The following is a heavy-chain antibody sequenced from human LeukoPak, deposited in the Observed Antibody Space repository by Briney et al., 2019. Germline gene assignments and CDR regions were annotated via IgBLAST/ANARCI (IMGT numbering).Heavy chain of an antibody. CDR3: ARPYCSSWYGRFGFDY. CDR2: ISGSGGST. J-gene: IGHJ4*02. CDR1: GLTVSGYG. D-gene: IGHD6-13*01. V-gene: IGHV3-23*01. Sequence: GGSLRLSCAASGLTVSGYGMHWVRQAPGKGLEWVSAISGSGGSTYYADSVKGRFTISRDNSKNTLYLQMNSLRAEDTAIYYCARPYCSSWYGRFGFDYWGQGPRV.